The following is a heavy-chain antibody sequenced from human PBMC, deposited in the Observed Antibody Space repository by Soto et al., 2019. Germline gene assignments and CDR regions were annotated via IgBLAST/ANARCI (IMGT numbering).Heavy chain of an antibody. V-gene: IGHV3-30*18. J-gene: IGHJ4*02. CDR2: VSYDGSNQ. CDR3: AKDDGALVCALFDY. CDR1: GFTFSRYG. D-gene: IGHD1-26*01. Sequence: QVQLVESGGGVVHPGRSLRLSCTASGFTFSRYGMHWVRQAPGKGLEWLAVVSYDGSNQYYADSVKGRFIISRDNSNNKLYLQMNSLRVEDTAVYHCAKDDGALVCALFDYWGQGTLVDVSS.